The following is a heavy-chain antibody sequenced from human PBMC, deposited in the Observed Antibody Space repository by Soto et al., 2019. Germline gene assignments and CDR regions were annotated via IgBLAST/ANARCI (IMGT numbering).Heavy chain of an antibody. Sequence: QVQLVQSGAEVKKPGASVKVSCKASGYTFTSYGISWVRQAPGQGLEWMGWISAYNGNTNYAQKLQGRVTMTTDTSTSTAYMELRSLRSDDTAVYYCARDHPGDIVATTESAFDYWGQGTLVTVSS. D-gene: IGHD5-12*01. CDR1: GYTFTSYG. V-gene: IGHV1-18*01. J-gene: IGHJ4*02. CDR3: ARDHPGDIVATTESAFDY. CDR2: ISAYNGNT.